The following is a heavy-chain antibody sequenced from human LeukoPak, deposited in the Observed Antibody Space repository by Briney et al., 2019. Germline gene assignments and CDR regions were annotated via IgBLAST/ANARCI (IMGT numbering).Heavy chain of an antibody. CDR3: AREGIAAADYAFDI. J-gene: IGHJ3*02. Sequence: SETLSLTCAVYGGSFSGYYWSWIRQPPGKGLEWIGEINHSGSTNYNPSLKSRVTLSVDTSKNQFSLKLSSVTAADTAVYYCAREGIAAADYAFDIWGQGTMVTVSS. D-gene: IGHD6-13*01. CDR2: INHSGST. CDR1: GGSFSGYY. V-gene: IGHV4-34*01.